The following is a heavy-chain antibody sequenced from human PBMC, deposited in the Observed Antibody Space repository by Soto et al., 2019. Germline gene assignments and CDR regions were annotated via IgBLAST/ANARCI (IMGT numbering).Heavy chain of an antibody. CDR3: ARDPDYGTNSGLGLVDY. CDR2: IIPIFATP. J-gene: IGHJ4*02. D-gene: IGHD4-17*01. V-gene: IGHV1-69*06. Sequence: QVQLVQSGAEVKKPGPPVKFSGRAPGAPFGDYPLTGGRQAPGQGPGWWGGIIPIFATPNYAQKFQGRVTITADKSTSTAYMELSNLRSEDTAIYFCARDPDYGTNSGLGLVDYWGQGTLVTVTS. CDR1: GAPFGDYP.